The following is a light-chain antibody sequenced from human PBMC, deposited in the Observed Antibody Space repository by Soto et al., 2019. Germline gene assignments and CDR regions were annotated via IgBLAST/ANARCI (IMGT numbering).Light chain of an antibody. V-gene: IGKV1-5*01. CDR2: DAS. Sequence: DVQMTQSPSTLSASVGDRVTITCRASQSIRRWLAWYQQIPGKAPKLLIYDASTLESGVPSRLSGSGSGTEFTLTISRLQPDDFASYYCQQYNSYLRTVGQGTKVEVK. CDR1: QSIRRW. CDR3: QQYNSYLRT. J-gene: IGKJ1*01.